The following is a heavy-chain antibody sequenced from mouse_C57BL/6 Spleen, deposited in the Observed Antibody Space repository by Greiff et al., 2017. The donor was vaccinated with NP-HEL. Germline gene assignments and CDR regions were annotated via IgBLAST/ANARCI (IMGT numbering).Heavy chain of an antibody. V-gene: IGHV1-80*01. D-gene: IGHD3-2*02. CDR3: ARGSSGSRGFAY. CDR2: IYPGDGDT. J-gene: IGHJ3*01. Sequence: QVQLKQSGAELVKPGASVKISCKASGYAFSSYWMNWVKQRPGKGLEWIGQIYPGDGDTNYNGKFKGKATLTADKSSSTAYMQLSSLTSEDSAVYFCARGSSGSRGFAYWGQGTLVTVSA. CDR1: GYAFSSYW.